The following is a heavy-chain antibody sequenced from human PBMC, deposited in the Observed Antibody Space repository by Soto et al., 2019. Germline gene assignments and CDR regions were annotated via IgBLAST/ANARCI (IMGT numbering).Heavy chain of an antibody. D-gene: IGHD5-18*01. CDR1: GFTFSSYW. J-gene: IGHJ4*02. CDR2: IKQDGSEK. V-gene: IGHV3-7*01. Sequence: GSLRLSCEASGFTFSSYWMSWVRQAPGKGLEWVANIKQDGSEKYYADSVKGRFTISRDNAKNSLYLQMNSLRAEDTAVYYCARDADTAMVEEGFDYWGQGTLVTVSS. CDR3: ARDADTAMVEEGFDY.